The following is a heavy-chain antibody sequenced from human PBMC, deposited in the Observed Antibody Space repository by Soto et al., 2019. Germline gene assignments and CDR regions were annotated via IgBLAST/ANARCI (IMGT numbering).Heavy chain of an antibody. Sequence: GASVKVSCKASGGTFSSYTISWVRQAPGQGLEWMGRIIPILGIANYAQKFQGRVTITADKSTSTAYMELSSLRSEDTAVYYCARVPSSLPTAVAVDYWGQGALVTVSS. V-gene: IGHV1-69*02. J-gene: IGHJ4*02. D-gene: IGHD6-19*01. CDR3: ARVPSSLPTAVAVDY. CDR1: GGTFSSYT. CDR2: IIPILGIA.